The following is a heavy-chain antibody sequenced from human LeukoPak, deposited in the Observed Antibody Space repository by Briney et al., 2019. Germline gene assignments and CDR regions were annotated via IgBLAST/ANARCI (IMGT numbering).Heavy chain of an antibody. J-gene: IGHJ6*02. V-gene: IGHV1-18*01. CDR1: GYTFTSYG. D-gene: IGHD6-13*01. Sequence: ASVEVSCKASGYTFTSYGISWVRQAPGQGLEWMGWISAYNGNTNYAQKLQGRVTMTTDTSTSTAYMELRSLRSDDTAVYYCARSNGSSRKYYYYYGMDVWGQGTTVTVSS. CDR2: ISAYNGNT. CDR3: ARSNGSSRKYYYYYGMDV.